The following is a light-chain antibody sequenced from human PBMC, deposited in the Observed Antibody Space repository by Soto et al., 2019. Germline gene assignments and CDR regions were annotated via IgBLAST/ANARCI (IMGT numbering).Light chain of an antibody. J-gene: IGKJ2*01. Sequence: EIVMTQSPATLSVSPGESATLSCRASQSVSSKLAWYQQKPGQAPMLLIYGASTSATGIPASFSGSGSGTEFTLTISSLQSEDFAVYYCQQYNTWYAFGQGTKLEIK. V-gene: IGKV3-15*01. CDR2: GAS. CDR3: QQYNTWYA. CDR1: QSVSSK.